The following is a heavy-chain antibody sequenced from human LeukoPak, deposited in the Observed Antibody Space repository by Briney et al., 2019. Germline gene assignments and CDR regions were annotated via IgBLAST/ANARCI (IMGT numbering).Heavy chain of an antibody. Sequence: SETLSLTCTVSGGSISSYYWSWIRQPPGKGLEWVGYIYYSGSTNYNPSLKSRVTISVDTSKNQFSLKLRSVTAADTAVYYCAKDYDSSGYYYGGHLNWFDPWGQGTLVTVSS. CDR1: GGSISSYY. J-gene: IGHJ5*02. V-gene: IGHV4-59*01. D-gene: IGHD3-22*01. CDR2: IYYSGST. CDR3: AKDYDSSGYYYGGHLNWFDP.